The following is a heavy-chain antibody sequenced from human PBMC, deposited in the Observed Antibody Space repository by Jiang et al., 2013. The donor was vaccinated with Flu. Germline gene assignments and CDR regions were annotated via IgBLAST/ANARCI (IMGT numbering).Heavy chain of an antibody. V-gene: IGHV3-7*03. CDR3: ARHTGNSYGNFDY. CDR2: INQDGREK. Sequence: QLLESGGTLVQPGGSLRLSCAASGFTFSSYWMSWVRQAPGKGLEWVANINQDGREKYYVDSVKGRVTISRDNAKNSLYLQMNSLRVEDTAVYYCARHTGNSYGNFDYWGQGTLVTVSS. J-gene: IGHJ4*02. D-gene: IGHD5-18*01. CDR1: GFTFSSYW.